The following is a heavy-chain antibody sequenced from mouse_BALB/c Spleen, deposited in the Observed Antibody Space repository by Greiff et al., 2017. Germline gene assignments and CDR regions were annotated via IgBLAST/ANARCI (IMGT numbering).Heavy chain of an antibody. CDR3: ARSGDGYFSYYFDD. Sequence: QVQLKQSGPELVRPGVSVKISCKGSGYTFTDYAMHWVKQSHAKSLEWIGVISTYYGNTNYNQKFKGKATMTVDKSSSTAYMELARLTSEDSAIYYCARSGDGYFSYYFDDWGQGTTLTVSS. D-gene: IGHD2-3*01. J-gene: IGHJ2*01. CDR1: GYTFTDYA. V-gene: IGHV1-67*01. CDR2: ISTYYGNT.